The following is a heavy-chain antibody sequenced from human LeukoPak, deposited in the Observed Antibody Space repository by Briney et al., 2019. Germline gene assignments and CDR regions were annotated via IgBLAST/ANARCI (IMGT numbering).Heavy chain of an antibody. Sequence: GGSLRLSCADSGCTFSSYAMSWVRQAPGKGLEWVSAISGSGGSTYYADSVKGRFTISRDNSKNTLYLQMNSLRAEDTAVYYCAKDGDSSGWYGGYWGQGTLVTVSS. CDR2: ISGSGGST. CDR3: AKDGDSSGWYGGY. V-gene: IGHV3-23*01. CDR1: GCTFSSYA. J-gene: IGHJ4*02. D-gene: IGHD6-19*01.